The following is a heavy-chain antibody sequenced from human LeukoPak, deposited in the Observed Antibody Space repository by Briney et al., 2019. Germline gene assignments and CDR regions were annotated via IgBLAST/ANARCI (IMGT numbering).Heavy chain of an antibody. CDR3: ARGVGAGYNWFDP. CDR2: IWYDGSNK. CDR1: GFTFSTYG. D-gene: IGHD1-26*01. Sequence: PGRSLRLSCAASGFTFSTYGMHWVRQAPGKGLEWVAGIWYDGSNKYYADSVKGRFTISRDNSKDTLYLRTSSLRVEDTAVYHCARGVGAGYNWFDPWGQGTLVTVSS. V-gene: IGHV3-33*01. J-gene: IGHJ5*02.